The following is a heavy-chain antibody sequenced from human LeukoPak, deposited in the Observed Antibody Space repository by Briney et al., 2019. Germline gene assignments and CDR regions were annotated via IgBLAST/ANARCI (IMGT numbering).Heavy chain of an antibody. V-gene: IGHV3-30*02. CDR3: AKTETRCCINGCTPFDP. Sequence: GGSLRLSCAASGFTFSSYGMHWVRQAPGKGLEWVAFIRYDGSNKYYADSVKGRFTISRDNSKNTLYLQMNSLRAEDTAVYYCAKTETRCCINGCTPFDPWGQGTLVTVSS. D-gene: IGHD2-8*01. CDR1: GFTFSSYG. J-gene: IGHJ5*02. CDR2: IRYDGSNK.